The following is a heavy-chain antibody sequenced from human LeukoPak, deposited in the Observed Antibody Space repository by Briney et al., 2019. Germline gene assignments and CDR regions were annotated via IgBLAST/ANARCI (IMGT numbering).Heavy chain of an antibody. CDR3: ARDYDYFWGGYRYPFHY. D-gene: IGHD3-16*02. Sequence: RGSLRLSCAASGFTFSSYWMHWVRQAPGKGLVWLSRKNSDGYITNYADSVKGRFTISRDNARNTLYLQMNSLRIEDTAMYFCARDYDYFWGGYRYPFHYWGQGTLVTVSS. J-gene: IGHJ4*02. V-gene: IGHV3-74*01. CDR2: KNSDGYIT. CDR1: GFTFSSYW.